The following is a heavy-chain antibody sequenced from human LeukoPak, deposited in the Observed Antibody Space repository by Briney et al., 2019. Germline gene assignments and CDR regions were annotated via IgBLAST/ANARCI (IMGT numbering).Heavy chain of an antibody. D-gene: IGHD3-3*01. J-gene: IGHJ5*02. Sequence: GGSLRLSCAASGFTFSSYWMSWVRQAPGKGLEWVANIKQDGSEKYYVDSVKGRFTISRDNAKNSLYLQMNSLRAEDTAVYYCARGRRPFLEPNWFDPWGQGTLVTVSS. CDR2: IKQDGSEK. CDR3: ARGRRPFLEPNWFDP. CDR1: GFTFSSYW. V-gene: IGHV3-7*03.